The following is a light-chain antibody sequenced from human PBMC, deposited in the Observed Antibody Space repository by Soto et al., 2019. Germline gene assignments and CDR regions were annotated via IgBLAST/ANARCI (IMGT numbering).Light chain of an antibody. CDR2: EVG. J-gene: IGLJ1*01. Sequence: QSALTQPASVSGSPGQSITISCTGSSSDVGGHNHVSWYQQHPGKAPKLIIYEVGNRPSGVSNRFSGSKSGNTAPLTISGFQAEDEADYYCNSYTSSSTHVFGTGTKLTVL. V-gene: IGLV2-14*01. CDR3: NSYTSSSTHV. CDR1: SSDVGGHNH.